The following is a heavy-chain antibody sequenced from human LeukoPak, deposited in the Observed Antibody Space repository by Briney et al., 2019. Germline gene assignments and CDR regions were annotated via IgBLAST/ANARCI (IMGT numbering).Heavy chain of an antibody. J-gene: IGHJ3*02. CDR1: GFTFSNAW. V-gene: IGHV3-23*01. CDR3: AKDHYGSGSFEAFDI. Sequence: GGSLRLSCAASGFTFSNAWMSWVRQAPGKGLEWVSAISGSGGSTYYADSVKGRFTISRDNSKNTLYLQMNSLRAEDTAVYSCAKDHYGSGSFEAFDIWGQGTTVTVSS. D-gene: IGHD3-10*01. CDR2: ISGSGGST.